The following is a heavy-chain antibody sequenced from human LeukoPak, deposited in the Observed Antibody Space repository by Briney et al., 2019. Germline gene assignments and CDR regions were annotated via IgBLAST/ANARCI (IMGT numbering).Heavy chain of an antibody. CDR3: SRQGTGDELDF. Sequence: ASVKVSCKASGYTLTGNYMRWVRQAPGQGLEWMGWINPNSSGTLYAQKFQGRVTMTRDTSITTAYMELRRLRSDDTAVYYCSRQGTGDELDFWGQGTLVTVSS. D-gene: IGHD7-27*01. CDR1: GYTLTGNY. J-gene: IGHJ4*02. CDR2: INPNSSGT. V-gene: IGHV1-2*02.